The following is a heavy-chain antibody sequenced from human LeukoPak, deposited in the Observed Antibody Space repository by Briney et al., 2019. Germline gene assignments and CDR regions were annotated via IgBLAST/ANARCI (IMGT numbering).Heavy chain of an antibody. V-gene: IGHV1-69*04. CDR3: ATEYSSGWYNY. J-gene: IGHJ4*02. CDR2: IIPILGIA. D-gene: IGHD6-19*01. CDR1: GDTFSSYA. Sequence: ASVKVSCKASGDTFSSYAISWVRQAPGQGLEWMGRIIPILGIANYAQKFQGRVTITADKSTSTAYMELSSLRSEDTAVYYCATEYSSGWYNYWGQGTLVTVSS.